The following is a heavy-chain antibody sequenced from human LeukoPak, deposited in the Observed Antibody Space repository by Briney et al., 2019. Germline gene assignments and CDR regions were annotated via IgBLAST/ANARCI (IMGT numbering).Heavy chain of an antibody. J-gene: IGHJ4*02. CDR2: IKEDGSEK. D-gene: IGHD3-22*01. CDR1: GFTFSSYS. CDR3: ARPGAQYYYDSSGYYFHWDY. V-gene: IGHV3-7*03. Sequence: GGSLRLSCAASGFTFSSYSMNWVRQAPGKGLEWVANIKEDGSEKYYLDSVKGRFTISRDNAKNLLYLQMNSLRAEDTAVYYCARPGAQYYYDSSGYYFHWDYWGQGTLVTVSS.